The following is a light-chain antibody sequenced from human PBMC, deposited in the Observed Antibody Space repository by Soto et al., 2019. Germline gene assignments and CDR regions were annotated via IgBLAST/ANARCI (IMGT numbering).Light chain of an antibody. J-gene: IGKJ1*01. CDR2: CAS. V-gene: IGKV3-15*01. Sequence: EIVMTQSPATLSVSPGERATLSCRASQSVSSNLAWYQQQPGQAPRLLIYCASTRATGITARFSGSGSGTEFTLTISSLQSEDFAVYYCQQYNNWPTWTFGQGTKVEIK. CDR3: QQYNNWPTWT. CDR1: QSVSSN.